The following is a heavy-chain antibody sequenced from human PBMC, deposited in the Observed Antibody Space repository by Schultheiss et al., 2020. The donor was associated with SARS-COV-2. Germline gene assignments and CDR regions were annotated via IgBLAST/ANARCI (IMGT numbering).Heavy chain of an antibody. CDR3: ARWDLHSGSYDSNAFDI. CDR2: ISYDGSNK. D-gene: IGHD1-26*01. J-gene: IGHJ3*02. CDR1: GFTFSGFG. V-gene: IGHV3-30*03. Sequence: GGSLRLSCAASGFTFSGFGMHWVRQAPGKGLEWVAVISYDGSNKYYADSVKGRFTISRDNSKNTLYLQMNSLRAEDTAVYYCARWDLHSGSYDSNAFDIWGQGTMVTVSS.